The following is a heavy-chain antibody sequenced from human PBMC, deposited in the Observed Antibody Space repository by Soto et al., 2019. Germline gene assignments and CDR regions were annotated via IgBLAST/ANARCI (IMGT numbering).Heavy chain of an antibody. Sequence: EVQLVESGGGLVQPGGSLRLSCAASGFTITSYTMHWVRQAPGKGLEYVSAISSNGDSTYYTNSVRGRFTISRDTSKNTLFLQMGSLRPDDMAVYYCARSGDNGYHCLPDWGRGALVTVSS. CDR3: ARSGDNGYHCLPD. CDR1: GFTITSYT. V-gene: IGHV3-64*01. CDR2: ISSNGDST. D-gene: IGHD2-8*01. J-gene: IGHJ4*02.